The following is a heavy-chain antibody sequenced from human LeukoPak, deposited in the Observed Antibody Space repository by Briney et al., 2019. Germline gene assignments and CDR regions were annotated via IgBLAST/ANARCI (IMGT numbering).Heavy chain of an antibody. V-gene: IGHV4-59*12. Sequence: SETLSLTCTVSGGSITTYYWSWIRQPPGKGLEWIGYIYYSGSTNYNPSLKSRVTISVDTSKNQFSLKLSSVTAADTAVYYCARVGEYYDSSLDYWGQGTLVTVSS. CDR1: GGSITTYY. D-gene: IGHD3-22*01. CDR2: IYYSGST. J-gene: IGHJ4*02. CDR3: ARVGEYYDSSLDY.